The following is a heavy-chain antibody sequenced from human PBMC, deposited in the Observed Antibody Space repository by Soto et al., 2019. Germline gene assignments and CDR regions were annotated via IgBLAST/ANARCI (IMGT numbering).Heavy chain of an antibody. CDR1: GGSITTYY. CDR2: IHYEGST. J-gene: IGHJ4*02. V-gene: IGHV4-59*01. Sequence: QVQLQESGPGLVKPSETLSLTCAVSGGSITTYYWSWIRQPPGKALEWVGYIHYEGSTNYNPSLNSRVTILVVTSPNQMSLKLTSVTAADTAVYFCARGRRSGCYNFDSWGQGTLVTVSS. CDR3: ARGRRSGCYNFDS. D-gene: IGHD6-25*01.